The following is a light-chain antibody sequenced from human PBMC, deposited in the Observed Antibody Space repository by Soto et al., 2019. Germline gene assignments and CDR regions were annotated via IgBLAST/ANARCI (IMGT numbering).Light chain of an antibody. CDR3: QLRSNWLYT. CDR2: DAS. Sequence: EIVLTQSPGSLSLSPGERATLSCRASQSISSSLAWYQQKPGQTPRLLIYDASNRATGIPARFSGSGSGTDFTLTINSLEPEDFAVYYCQLRSNWLYTFGQGTKVDNK. V-gene: IGKV3-11*01. CDR1: QSISSS. J-gene: IGKJ2*01.